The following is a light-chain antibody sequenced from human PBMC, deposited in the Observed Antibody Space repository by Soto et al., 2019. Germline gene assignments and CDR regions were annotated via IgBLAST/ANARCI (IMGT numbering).Light chain of an antibody. Sequence: QSALTQPPSVSGSPGQSVTISCTGTSSDVGSYNRVSWYQQPPGTAPKLMIYEVNNRPSGVPDRFSGSKSGNTASLTITGLQAEDEADYYCNSYTSSNTSVFGTGTKVTVL. V-gene: IGLV2-18*02. J-gene: IGLJ1*01. CDR1: SSDVGSYNR. CDR3: NSYTSSNTSV. CDR2: EVN.